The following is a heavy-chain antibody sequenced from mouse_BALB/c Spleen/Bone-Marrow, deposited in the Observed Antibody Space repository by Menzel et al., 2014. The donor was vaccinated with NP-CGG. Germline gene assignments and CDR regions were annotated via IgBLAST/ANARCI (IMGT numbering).Heavy chain of an antibody. CDR1: GYSFTSFT. CDR2: IVPSSAYS. J-gene: IGHJ2*01. Sequence: VKLVESGAELARPGASVRMSCKASGYSFTSFTMHWLKQRPGQGLEWIAYIVPSSAYSNYNQKSKDKATLTADRSSSTAYMQLSSLTSEDSAVYYCAREGSYDGCSGHLDFWGPGTTLTVSS. V-gene: IGHV1-4*01. D-gene: IGHD2-3*01. CDR3: AREGSYDGCSGHLDF.